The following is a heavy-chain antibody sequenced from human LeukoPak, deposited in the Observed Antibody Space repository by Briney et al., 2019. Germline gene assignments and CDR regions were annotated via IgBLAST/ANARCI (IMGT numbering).Heavy chain of an antibody. CDR1: GFTFDDYD. Sequence: GGSLRLSCAASGFTFDDYDMHWVRQAPGKGLEWVSLISGDGGSTYYADSVKGRFTISRDNSKNSLYLQMNSLRTEATALYYCAKDIGGLGDNWFDPWGQGTLVTVSS. D-gene: IGHD3/OR15-3a*01. CDR3: AKDIGGLGDNWFDP. V-gene: IGHV3-43*02. CDR2: ISGDGGST. J-gene: IGHJ5*02.